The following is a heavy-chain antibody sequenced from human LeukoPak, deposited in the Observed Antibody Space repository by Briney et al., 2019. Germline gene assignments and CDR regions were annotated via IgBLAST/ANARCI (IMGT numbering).Heavy chain of an antibody. V-gene: IGHV3-33*08. CDR3: VRAGSGGGGDY. Sequence: PGGSLRLSCVASGFTFSDYGMHWVRQAPGKGLEWVAVIFYDGSNEYYTDSVKGRFTISRDNFENTLYLQMNSLRAEDTAMYYCVRAGSGGGGDYWGQGTLVTVSS. CDR2: IFYDGSNE. D-gene: IGHD2-15*01. CDR1: GFTFSDYG. J-gene: IGHJ4*02.